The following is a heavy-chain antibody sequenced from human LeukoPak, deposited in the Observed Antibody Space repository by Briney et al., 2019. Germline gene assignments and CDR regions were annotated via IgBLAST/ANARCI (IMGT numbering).Heavy chain of an antibody. D-gene: IGHD6-13*01. J-gene: IGHJ4*02. V-gene: IGHV4-59*01. CDR3: ARGVYIAAAQYGY. CDR1: GGSISSYY. CDR2: IYYSGST. Sequence: SETLSLTCTVSGGSISSYYWSWIRQPPGKGLEWIGYIYYSGSTNYNPSLKSRVTVSVDTSKSQFSLKLSSVTAADTAVYYCARGVYIAAAQYGYWGQGTLVTVSS.